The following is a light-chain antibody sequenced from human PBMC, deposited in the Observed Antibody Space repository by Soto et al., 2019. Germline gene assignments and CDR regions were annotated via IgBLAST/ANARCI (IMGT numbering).Light chain of an antibody. CDR2: EVS. V-gene: IGLV2-14*01. CDR1: SSDVGGYNF. CDR3: SSFTRAYTFV. Sequence: SAPAQPASVSGSPGRSIAISCTGTSSDVGGYNFVSWYQHHPGKAPKLLISEVSIRPSGVSDRFSGSKSGNTASLTISGLQTEDEADHYCSSFTRAYTFVFGRGTKVTVL. J-gene: IGLJ1*01.